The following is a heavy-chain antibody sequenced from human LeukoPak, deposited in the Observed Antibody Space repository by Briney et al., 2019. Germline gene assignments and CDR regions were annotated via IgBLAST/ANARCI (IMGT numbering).Heavy chain of an antibody. Sequence: GGSLRLSCAASGFTFTNALMTWVRQAPGKGLEWVGHIKRKADGGTTDCAAPVKGRFTISRDDSKNTLYLQMNSLKTEDTAVYYCTTWDGVVWGQGTMVTVSS. CDR1: GFTFTNAL. J-gene: IGHJ3*01. CDR2: IKRKADGGTT. CDR3: TTWDGVV. V-gene: IGHV3-15*01. D-gene: IGHD1-26*01.